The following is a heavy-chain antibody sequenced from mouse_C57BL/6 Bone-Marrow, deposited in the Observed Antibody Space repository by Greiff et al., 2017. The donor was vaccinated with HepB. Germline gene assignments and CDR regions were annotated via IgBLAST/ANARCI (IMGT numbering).Heavy chain of an antibody. Sequence: QVQLKESGPGILQSSQTLSLTCSFSGFSLSTSGMGVSWIRQPSGKGLEWLAHIYWDDDKRYNPSLKSRLTISKDTSRNQVFLKITSVDTADTATYYCARIPTYYYGSSHWYFDVWGTGTTVTVSS. J-gene: IGHJ1*03. CDR2: IYWDDDK. V-gene: IGHV8-12*01. CDR1: GFSLSTSGMG. D-gene: IGHD1-1*01. CDR3: ARIPTYYYGSSHWYFDV.